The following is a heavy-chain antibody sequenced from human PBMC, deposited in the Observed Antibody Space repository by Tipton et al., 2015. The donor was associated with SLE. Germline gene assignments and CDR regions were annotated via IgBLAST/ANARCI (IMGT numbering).Heavy chain of an antibody. J-gene: IGHJ3*02. CDR3: ARGGIAVAGGDAFDI. CDR1: GGSISSYY. V-gene: IGHV4-34*01. CDR2: INHSGST. D-gene: IGHD6-19*01. Sequence: TLSLTCTVSGGSISSYYWSWIRQPPGKGLEWIGEINHSGSTNYNPSLKSRVTISVDTSKNQFSLKLSSVTAADTAVYYCARGGIAVAGGDAFDIWGQGTMVTVSS.